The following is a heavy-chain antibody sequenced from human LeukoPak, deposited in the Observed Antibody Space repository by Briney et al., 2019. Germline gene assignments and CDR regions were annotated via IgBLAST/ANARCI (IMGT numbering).Heavy chain of an antibody. V-gene: IGHV4-59*11. J-gene: IGHJ6*03. Sequence: SETLSLTCTVSGGSISSHYWSWIRQPPGKRLEWIGYIYYSRSTNYNPTLKSRVTISVDTSKNQFSLKLSSVTAADTAVYYCARTMTYYHYYMDVWGKGTTVTVSS. D-gene: IGHD3-22*01. CDR2: IYYSRST. CDR1: GGSISSHY. CDR3: ARTMTYYHYYMDV.